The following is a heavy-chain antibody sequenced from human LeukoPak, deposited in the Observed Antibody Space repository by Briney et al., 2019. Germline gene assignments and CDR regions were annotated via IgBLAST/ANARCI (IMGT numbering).Heavy chain of an antibody. V-gene: IGHV3-33*01. Sequence: GGSLRLSCAASGFTFSSYGMHWVRQAPGKGLEWVAVIWYDGSNKYYADSVKGRFTISRDNSKNTLYLQMNSLRAEDTAVYYCARGRSGSYNAWYFDYWGQGTLVTVSS. J-gene: IGHJ4*02. D-gene: IGHD1-26*01. CDR2: IWYDGSNK. CDR1: GFTFSSYG. CDR3: ARGRSGSYNAWYFDY.